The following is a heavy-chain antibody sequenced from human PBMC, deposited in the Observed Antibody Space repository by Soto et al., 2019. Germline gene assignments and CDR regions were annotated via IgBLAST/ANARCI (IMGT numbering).Heavy chain of an antibody. CDR3: ARDKAGTTWGFIGYYFDY. J-gene: IGHJ4*02. V-gene: IGHV3-7*01. D-gene: IGHD1-7*01. CDR1: GFTFSSYW. CDR2: IKQDGSEK. Sequence: GGSLRLSCAASGFTFSSYWMSWVRQAPGKGLEWVANIKQDGSEKYYVDSVKGRFTISRDNATKSLYLQMNSLRAEDTAVYYCARDKAGTTWGFIGYYFDYWGQGTLVTVSS.